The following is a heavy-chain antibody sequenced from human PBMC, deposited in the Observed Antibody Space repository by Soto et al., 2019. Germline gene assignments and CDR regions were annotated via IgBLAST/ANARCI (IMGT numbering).Heavy chain of an antibody. D-gene: IGHD1-1*01. J-gene: IGHJ3*01. CDR3: ATWHEREHAYDV. CDR1: GFTISGKKY. CDR2: LYDIDGS. Sequence: DVQLVESGGGLIQPGESLRLSCGAFGFTISGKKYVAWVRQAPGKGLEWVSALYDIDGSFYADSVKGRCTTSSDSSKTTVYLQMNDLRPDDTAVYYCATWHEREHAYDVWGRGTTVTVSS. V-gene: IGHV3-53*01.